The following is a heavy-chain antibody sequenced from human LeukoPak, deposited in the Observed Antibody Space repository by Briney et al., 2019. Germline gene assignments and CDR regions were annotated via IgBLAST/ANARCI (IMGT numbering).Heavy chain of an antibody. D-gene: IGHD4-17*01. J-gene: IGHJ4*02. CDR1: GFTFDDYA. V-gene: IGHV3-9*01. CDR2: INWNSGNI. Sequence: GGSLRLSCAASGFTFDDYAMHWVRQAPGKGLEWVSGINWNSGNIGYADSVKGRFTISRDNAKNSLYLQMNSLRAEDTAVYYCARESYGDYPDYWGQGTLVTVSS. CDR3: ARESYGDYPDY.